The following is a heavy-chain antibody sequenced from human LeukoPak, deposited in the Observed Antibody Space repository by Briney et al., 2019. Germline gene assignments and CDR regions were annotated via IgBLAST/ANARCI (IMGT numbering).Heavy chain of an antibody. CDR2: IYHSGST. J-gene: IGHJ4*02. Sequence: SGTLSLTCAVSGGSISSSNWCSWVRQPPGKGLEWIGEIYHSGSTNYNPSLKSRVTISVDKSKNQFSLNLSSVTAADTAVYYCAREYTSGWKHFDYWGQGTLVTVSS. D-gene: IGHD6-19*01. CDR1: GGSISSSNW. V-gene: IGHV4-4*02. CDR3: AREYTSGWKHFDY.